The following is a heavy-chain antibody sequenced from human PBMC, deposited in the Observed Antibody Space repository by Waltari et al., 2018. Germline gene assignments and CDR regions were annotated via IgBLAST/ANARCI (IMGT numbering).Heavy chain of an antibody. CDR3: ARGTIAAAGCFDY. D-gene: IGHD6-13*01. Sequence: QVQLQQWGAGLLKPSETLSLTCAVYGGSFSGYYWSWIRQPPGKGLEWIGESNHSGSTSYNPSLKSRVTISVDTSKNQFSLKLSSVTAADTAVYYCARGTIAAAGCFDYWDQGTLVTVSS. J-gene: IGHJ4*02. CDR2: SNHSGST. V-gene: IGHV4-34*01. CDR1: GGSFSGYY.